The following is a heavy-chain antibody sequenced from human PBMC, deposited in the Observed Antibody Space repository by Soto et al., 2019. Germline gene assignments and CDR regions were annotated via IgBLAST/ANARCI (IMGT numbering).Heavy chain of an antibody. CDR3: VRDDRWAFDF. CDR1: GFTFSNYA. Sequence: EVHLVESGGGLVQPGGSLRVSCAASGFTFSNYAMNWVRQAPGKGLEWVSYISIGSGSIFYADSVKGRFTISRDDAKNSLYLQMNTLRDEETAVYYCVRDDRWAFDFWGQGTMVTVSS. CDR2: ISIGSGSI. D-gene: IGHD3-22*01. V-gene: IGHV3-48*02. J-gene: IGHJ3*01.